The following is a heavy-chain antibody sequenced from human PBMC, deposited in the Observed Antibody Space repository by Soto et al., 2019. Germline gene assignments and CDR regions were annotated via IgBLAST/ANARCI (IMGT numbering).Heavy chain of an antibody. V-gene: IGHV3-33*01. CDR3: ARDSSGYDILTGYSDY. D-gene: IGHD3-9*01. CDR1: GFTFSSYG. J-gene: IGHJ4*02. CDR2: IWYDGSNK. Sequence: QVQLVESGGGVVQPGRSLRLSCAASGFTFSSYGMHWVRQAPGKGLEWVAVIWYDGSNKYYADSVKGRFTISRDNSKNTLYLQMNSRRAEDTAVYYCARDSSGYDILTGYSDYWGQGTLVTVSS.